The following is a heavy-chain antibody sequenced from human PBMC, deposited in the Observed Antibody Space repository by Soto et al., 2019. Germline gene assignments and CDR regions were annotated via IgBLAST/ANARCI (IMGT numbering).Heavy chain of an antibody. CDR2: ISYDGSNK. Sequence: QVQLVESGGGVVQPGRSLRLSCAASGFTFSSYAMHWVRQAPGKGLEWVAVISYDGSNKYYADSVKGRFTISRDNSKNTLYLQMNSLRAEDTAVYYCARERGIGIQYYFDYWGQGTLVTVSS. D-gene: IGHD6-13*01. J-gene: IGHJ4*02. V-gene: IGHV3-30-3*01. CDR3: ARERGIGIQYYFDY. CDR1: GFTFSSYA.